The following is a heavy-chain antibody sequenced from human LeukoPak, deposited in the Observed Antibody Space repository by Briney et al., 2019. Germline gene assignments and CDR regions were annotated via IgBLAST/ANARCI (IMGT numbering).Heavy chain of an antibody. Sequence: SVKVSCKASGGTFSSYAISWVRQAPGQGLEWMGRIVPILGIANYAQKFQGRVTITADKSTSTAYMELSSLRSEDTAVYYCARGGTYYYDSSGYYYFDYWGQGTLVTVSS. V-gene: IGHV1-69*04. CDR1: GGTFSSYA. D-gene: IGHD3-22*01. CDR2: IVPILGIA. J-gene: IGHJ4*02. CDR3: ARGGTYYYDSSGYYYFDY.